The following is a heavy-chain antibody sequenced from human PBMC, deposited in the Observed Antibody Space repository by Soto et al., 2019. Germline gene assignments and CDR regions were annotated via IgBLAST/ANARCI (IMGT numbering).Heavy chain of an antibody. CDR1: GFSLSTRGVG. D-gene: IGHD3-22*01. CDR2: IYWDDDK. Sequence: QITLKESGPTLVKPTQTLTLTCTFSGFSLSTRGVGVGWIRQPPGKALEWLALIYWDDDKRYSPSLKSRVTITKDTSQNQVVLTMTNMDPVDTATYYCARDSSGYYGFDYWGQGTLVTVSS. CDR3: ARDSSGYYGFDY. J-gene: IGHJ4*02. V-gene: IGHV2-5*02.